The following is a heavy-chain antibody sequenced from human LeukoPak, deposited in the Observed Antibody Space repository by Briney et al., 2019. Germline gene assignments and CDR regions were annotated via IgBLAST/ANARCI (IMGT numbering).Heavy chain of an antibody. Sequence: SETLSLTCTVSGVSISSSSYSWGWIRQPPGKGLEWIGCIYYTGSTYYNPSLKSRVTISVDTSKNQFSLKLSSVTAADTAVYYCARHGVLIYYYDSSGYSFFDYWGQGTLVTVSS. J-gene: IGHJ4*02. V-gene: IGHV4-39*01. CDR2: IYYTGST. CDR3: ARHGVLIYYYDSSGYSFFDY. D-gene: IGHD3-22*01. CDR1: GVSISSSSYS.